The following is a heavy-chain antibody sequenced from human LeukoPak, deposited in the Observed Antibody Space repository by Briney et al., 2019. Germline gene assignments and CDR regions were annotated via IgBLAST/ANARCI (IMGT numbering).Heavy chain of an antibody. Sequence: KPSETLSLTCAVYGGSFSGYYWSWIRQPPGKGLEWIGEINHSGSTNYNPSLKSRVTMSVDTSKNQFSLKLSTVTAADTAVYYCARALDSSGYYYGNWFDPWGQGTLVTVSS. CDR2: INHSGST. J-gene: IGHJ5*02. CDR3: ARALDSSGYYYGNWFDP. V-gene: IGHV4-34*01. D-gene: IGHD3-22*01. CDR1: GGSFSGYY.